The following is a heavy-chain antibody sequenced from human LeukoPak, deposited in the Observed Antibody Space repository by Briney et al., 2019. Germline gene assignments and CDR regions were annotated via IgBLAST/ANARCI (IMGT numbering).Heavy chain of an antibody. D-gene: IGHD6-13*01. CDR2: ISGSGGST. Sequence: GGSLRLSCAASGFTFSDYYMSWIRQAPGKGLEWVSAISGSGGSTYYADSVKGRFTISRDNSKNTLYLQMNSLRAEDTAVYYCAKTGSIAAADWYYYYMDVWGKGTTVTVSS. CDR1: GFTFSDYY. CDR3: AKTGSIAAADWYYYYMDV. V-gene: IGHV3-23*01. J-gene: IGHJ6*03.